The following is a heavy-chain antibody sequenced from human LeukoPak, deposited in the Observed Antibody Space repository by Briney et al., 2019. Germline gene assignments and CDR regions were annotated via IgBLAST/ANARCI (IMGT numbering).Heavy chain of an antibody. V-gene: IGHV1-2*02. CDR2: INPNSGGT. CDR3: ARTDSSGYYSGGDY. CDR1: GYTFTGYY. Sequence: ASVKVSCKASGYTFTGYYMHWVRQAPGQGLEWMGWINPNSGGTNYAQKFQGRLTMTRDTSISTVYMELSRLRSDDTAVYYCARTDSSGYYSGGDYWGQGTLVTVSS. D-gene: IGHD3-22*01. J-gene: IGHJ4*02.